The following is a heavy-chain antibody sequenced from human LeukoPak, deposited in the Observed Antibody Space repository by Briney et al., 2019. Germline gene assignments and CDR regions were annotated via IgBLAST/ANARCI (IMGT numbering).Heavy chain of an antibody. D-gene: IGHD6-13*01. CDR2: INHSGST. J-gene: IGHJ5*02. CDR3: ARPLVGIAAAGTPRGFAP. V-gene: IGHV4-34*01. CDR1: GGSFSGYY. Sequence: SETLSLTCAVYGGSFSGYYWSWIRQPPGKGLEWIGEINHSGSTNYNPSLKSRVTISVDTSKNQFSLKLSSVTAADTAVYYCARPLVGIAAAGTPRGFAPGGKGPLVTVSS.